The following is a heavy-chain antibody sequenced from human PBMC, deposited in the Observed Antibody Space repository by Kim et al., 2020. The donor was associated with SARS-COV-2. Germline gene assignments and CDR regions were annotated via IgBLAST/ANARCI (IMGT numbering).Heavy chain of an antibody. CDR3: ARTNRDYYDSSGYTDY. D-gene: IGHD3-22*01. J-gene: IGHJ4*02. CDR1: GGSISSGGYY. CDR2: IYYSGST. Sequence: SETLSLTCTVSGGSISSGGYYWSWIRQHPGKGLEWIGYIYYSGSTYYNPSLKSRVTISVDTSKNPFSLKLSSVTAADTAVYYCARTNRDYYDSSGYTDYWGQGTLVTVSS. V-gene: IGHV4-31*03.